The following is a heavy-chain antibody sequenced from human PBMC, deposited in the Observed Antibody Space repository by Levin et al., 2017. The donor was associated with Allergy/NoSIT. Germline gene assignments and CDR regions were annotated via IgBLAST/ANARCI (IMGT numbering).Heavy chain of an antibody. D-gene: IGHD3-16*01. J-gene: IGHJ4*02. V-gene: IGHV3-23*01. CDR3: AKASRMYDYVTSIDH. CDR1: GFTFRHYA. Sequence: GGSLRLSCATSGFTFRHYAMAWVRQAPGKGLQWVAAINGNGVTTYYADSMEGRFTMSRDNSKFTLYLQIDSLRAEDTALYYCAKASRMYDYVTSIDHWGQGTAVTVSS. CDR2: INGNGVTT.